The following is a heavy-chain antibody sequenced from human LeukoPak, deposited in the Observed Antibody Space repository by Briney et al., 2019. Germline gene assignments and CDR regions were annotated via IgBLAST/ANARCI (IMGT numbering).Heavy chain of an antibody. CDR1: GGSISSYY. V-gene: IGHV4-59*01. CDR3: ARGGVLKSVDN. Sequence: SETLSLTRTVSGGSISSYYWSWIRQPPGKGLEWIGYIYYSGSTNYNPSLKSRVTISVDTSKNQFSLKLSSVTAADTAVYYCARGGVLKSVDNWGQGTLVTVSS. D-gene: IGHD3-16*01. J-gene: IGHJ4*02. CDR2: IYYSGST.